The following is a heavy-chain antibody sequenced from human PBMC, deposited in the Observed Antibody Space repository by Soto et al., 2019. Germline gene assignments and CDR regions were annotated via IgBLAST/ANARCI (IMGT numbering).Heavy chain of an antibody. Sequence: PGGSLRLSCAASGFTFSAYWMHWVRQGPGKGLVWVSRTSSDGSTTSYADSVEGRFTISRDNVKNTMYLQLNSLRAEDTAVYYCARADCSGGSCYWGWFDPWGPGTLVTVSS. CDR3: ARADCSGGSCYWGWFDP. V-gene: IGHV3-74*01. CDR2: TSSDGSTT. J-gene: IGHJ5*02. D-gene: IGHD2-15*01. CDR1: GFTFSAYW.